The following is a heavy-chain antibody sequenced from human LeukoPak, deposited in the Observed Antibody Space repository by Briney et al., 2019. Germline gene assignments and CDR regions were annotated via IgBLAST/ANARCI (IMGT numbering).Heavy chain of an antibody. CDR3: VKVLRSSGWNCDN. D-gene: IGHD6-19*01. CDR2: ITGSGNSP. V-gene: IGHV3-23*01. Sequence: GGSLRLSCAASGFTFSSYAMSWVRQAPGKGLEWVSGITGSGNSPYYADSVKGRFTISRDNSKNTLYLQMNSLGAEDTAVYYCVKVLRSSGWNCDNWGQGTLVTVSS. J-gene: IGHJ4*02. CDR1: GFTFSSYA.